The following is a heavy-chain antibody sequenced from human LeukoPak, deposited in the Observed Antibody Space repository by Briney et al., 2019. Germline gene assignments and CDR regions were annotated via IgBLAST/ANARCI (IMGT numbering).Heavy chain of an antibody. Sequence: ASVKVSCKASGYTFTSYGISWVRQAPGQGLEWMGWISAYNGNTNYAQKLQGRVTMTTDTSTSTAYMELRSLRSDDTAVYYCARVPLVGATPRWVSRFDYWGRGTLVTVSS. J-gene: IGHJ4*02. CDR2: ISAYNGNT. V-gene: IGHV1-18*01. CDR3: ARVPLVGATPRWVSRFDY. D-gene: IGHD1-26*01. CDR1: GYTFTSYG.